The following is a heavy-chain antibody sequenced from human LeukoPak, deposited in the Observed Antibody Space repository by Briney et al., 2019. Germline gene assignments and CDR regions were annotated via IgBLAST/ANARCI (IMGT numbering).Heavy chain of an antibody. CDR3: ARGSLVHYYGSGSYRNRAGFDY. CDR2: IKQDRSEK. J-gene: IGHJ4*02. D-gene: IGHD3-10*01. V-gene: IGHV3-7*01. Sequence: GGPLRLSCAASGFTFTNYWMSWVRQAPGKGLELVANIKQDRSEKYYVDSVKGRFTISRDNAKNSLYLQMNSLRAEDTAVYYCARGSLVHYYGSGSYRNRAGFDYWGQGTLVTVSS. CDR1: GFTFTNYW.